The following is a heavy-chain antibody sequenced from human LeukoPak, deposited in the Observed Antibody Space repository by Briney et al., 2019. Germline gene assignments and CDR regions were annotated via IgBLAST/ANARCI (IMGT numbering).Heavy chain of an antibody. V-gene: IGHV1-3*01. D-gene: IGHD6-13*01. CDR1: GYTFTSYA. CDR2: INAGNGNT. J-gene: IGHJ6*02. CDR3: ARGLSPSGYSSSWGYYYYYYGMDV. Sequence: ASVNVSCKASGYTFTSYAMHWVRQAPGQRLEWMGWINAGNGNTKYSQKFQGRVTITRDTSASTAYMELSSLRSEDTAVYYCARGLSPSGYSSSWGYYYYYYGMDVWGQGTTVTVSS.